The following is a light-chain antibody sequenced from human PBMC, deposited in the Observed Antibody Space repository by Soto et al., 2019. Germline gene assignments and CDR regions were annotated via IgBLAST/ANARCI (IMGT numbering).Light chain of an antibody. J-gene: IGLJ1*01. Sequence: CVLTQPASVSGSPGEALPISCTGTISDFVIYNYVSWYQQHPGKAPKLMLYGVSNRPSGVSNRFSGSKSGNTASLTISGLQAEDEADYYCSSHTTSSALQVFGTGTKVTVL. V-gene: IGLV2-14*01. CDR2: GVS. CDR1: ISDFVIYNY. CDR3: SSHTTSSALQV.